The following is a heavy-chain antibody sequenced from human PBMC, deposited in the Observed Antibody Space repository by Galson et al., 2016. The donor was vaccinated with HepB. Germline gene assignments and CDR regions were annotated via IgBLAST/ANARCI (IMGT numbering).Heavy chain of an antibody. CDR2: IFRDGNTA. V-gene: IGHV3-30-3*01. CDR3: ATSHPITSNCWFPYFDY. J-gene: IGHJ4*01. D-gene: IGHD2-2*01. CDR1: GFTFTTYT. Sequence: SLRLSCAASGFTFTTYTFHWVRQAPGKGLEWVAVIFRDGNTAVYAESVKGRFTISRDNSKNTLYLQMDSLRPEDTSMYYCATSHPITSNCWFPYFDYWGQGALVTVSS.